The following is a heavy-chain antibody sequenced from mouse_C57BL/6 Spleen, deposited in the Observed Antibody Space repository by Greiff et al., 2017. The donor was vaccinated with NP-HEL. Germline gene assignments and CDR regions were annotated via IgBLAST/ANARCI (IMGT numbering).Heavy chain of an antibody. CDR3: ARRDGNYYGWVFDY. CDR1: GYTFTDYN. CDR2: INPNNGGT. J-gene: IGHJ2*01. D-gene: IGHD2-1*01. V-gene: IGHV1-18*01. Sequence: VQLQQSGPELVKPGASVKIPCKASGYTFTDYNMDWVKQSHGQSLEWIGDINPNNGGTIYNQKFKGKATLTVNKSSSTAYMVLRSLTSEDTAVYYCARRDGNYYGWVFDYWGQGTTLTVSS.